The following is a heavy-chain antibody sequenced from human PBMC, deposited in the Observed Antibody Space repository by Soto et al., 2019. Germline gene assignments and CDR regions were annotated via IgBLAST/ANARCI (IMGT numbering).Heavy chain of an antibody. CDR2: INHSGST. CDR1: GGSFSGYY. CDR3: ARDKITGRFDY. V-gene: IGHV4-34*01. Sequence: SETLSLTCAVYGGSFSGYYWTWIRQPPGTGLEWIGEINHSGSTNYNPSLKSRVTISVDTSKNQFSLKLTSVTAADTAVYYCARDKITGRFDYRGQRTLVTVSS. J-gene: IGHJ4*02. D-gene: IGHD2-8*02.